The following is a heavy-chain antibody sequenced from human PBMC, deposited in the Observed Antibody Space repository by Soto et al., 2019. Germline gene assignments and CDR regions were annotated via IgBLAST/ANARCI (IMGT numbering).Heavy chain of an antibody. V-gene: IGHV1-18*01. CDR3: ARGGVGATALYFDS. J-gene: IGHJ4*02. D-gene: IGHD1-26*01. Sequence: QVQLVQSGAEVKRPGASVSVSCQAFGEIFTSFGITWVRQAPGQGLEWMGWITAYNGNTNYAQKLQGRVTMTADTSTRTAYLELRSLTSDDTAVYFCARGGVGATALYFDSWGQGTLLTVSS. CDR1: GEIFTSFG. CDR2: ITAYNGNT.